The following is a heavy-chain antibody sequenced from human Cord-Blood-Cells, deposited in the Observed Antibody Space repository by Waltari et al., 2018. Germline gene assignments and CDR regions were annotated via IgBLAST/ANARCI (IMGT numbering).Heavy chain of an antibody. D-gene: IGHD6-25*01. Sequence: QLQLQESGSGLVKPSQTLSLTCAVSGGSISSGGYSWSWIRQPPGKGLEWIGYIYHSGGTYYNPALKSRVTISVDRSKNQFSLKLSSVTAADTAVYYCARAAAMYYFDYWGQGTLVTVSS. CDR1: GGSISSGGYS. J-gene: IGHJ4*02. CDR3: ARAAAMYYFDY. V-gene: IGHV4-30-2*01. CDR2: IYHSGGT.